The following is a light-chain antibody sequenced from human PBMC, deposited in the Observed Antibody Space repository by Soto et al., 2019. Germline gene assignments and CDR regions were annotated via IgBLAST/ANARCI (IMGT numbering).Light chain of an antibody. CDR2: SNN. CDR1: SSNIGSNT. J-gene: IGLJ1*01. Sequence: QSVLTQPPSASGTPGQRVTISCSGSSSNIGSNTVNWYQQPPGTPPKLLIYSNNQRPSGVPVRFSGSKSGTSASLAISGLQSEDEADYYCAAWDDSLNVLYVFGTGTKVTVL. V-gene: IGLV1-44*01. CDR3: AAWDDSLNVLYV.